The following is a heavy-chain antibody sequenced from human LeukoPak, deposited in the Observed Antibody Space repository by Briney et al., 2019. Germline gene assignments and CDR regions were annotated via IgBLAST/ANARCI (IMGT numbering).Heavy chain of an antibody. J-gene: IGHJ4*02. Sequence: PGGSLRLSCAASGFTFSSYAMSWVRQTPGKGLEWVSVISGSGGSTYYADSVKGRFTISKDNSKNTLYLHMNSLRAEDTAVYYCAKGSAYSCGRNYYFDCWGQGTLVTVSS. CDR2: ISGSGGST. CDR1: GFTFSSYA. V-gene: IGHV3-23*01. CDR3: AKGSAYSCGRNYYFDC. D-gene: IGHD5-18*01.